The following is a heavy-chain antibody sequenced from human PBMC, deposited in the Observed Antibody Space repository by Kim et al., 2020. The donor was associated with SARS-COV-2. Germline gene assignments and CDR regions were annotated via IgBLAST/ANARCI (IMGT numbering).Heavy chain of an antibody. D-gene: IGHD5-18*01. CDR3: AKDKMGAGYTVDY. V-gene: IGHV3-30*02. J-gene: IGHJ4*02. Sequence: YAESVKSGFTISRDNTKNKLYLQRTSLRAAETAVYYCAKDKMGAGYTVDYWGQGTLVTVSS.